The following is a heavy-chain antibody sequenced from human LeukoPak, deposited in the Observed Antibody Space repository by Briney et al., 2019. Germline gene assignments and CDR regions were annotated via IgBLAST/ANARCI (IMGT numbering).Heavy chain of an antibody. Sequence: SVKVSCKASGGTFDNYGISWVRPALGQGLEWMGGIIPLFGTTNYAQKFQGRVTITADKSTSTAYMELSSLRSEDTAVYYCARDGRDYGEPHFDYWGQGTLVTVSS. J-gene: IGHJ4*02. V-gene: IGHV1-69*06. D-gene: IGHD4-17*01. CDR3: ARDGRDYGEPHFDY. CDR1: GGTFDNYG. CDR2: IIPLFGTT.